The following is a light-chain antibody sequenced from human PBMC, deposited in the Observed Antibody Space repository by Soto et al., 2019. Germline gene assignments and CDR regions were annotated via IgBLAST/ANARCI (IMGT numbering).Light chain of an antibody. J-gene: IGKJ1*01. V-gene: IGKV3-20*01. CDR2: GAS. CDR1: QSVSSNY. CDR3: QQYGSLSWT. Sequence: DIVLTQSPGTLSLSPGERATLSCRASQSVSSNYLAWYQQKPGQAPRLLIYGASTRATGVPDRFSGSGSGTVFTLTISRLEPEDFAVYHCQQYGSLSWTFGQGTKVDIK.